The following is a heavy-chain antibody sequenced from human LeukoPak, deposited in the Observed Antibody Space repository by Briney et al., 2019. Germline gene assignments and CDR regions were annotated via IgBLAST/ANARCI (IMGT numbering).Heavy chain of an antibody. V-gene: IGHV4-39*01. Sequence: SETLSLTCIVSGGSIRSSSYYWGWIRQPPGKGLEWIGSIYYSGSTYYNPSLKSRVTKSVDMSKNQFSLKLSSVTAADTAVYYCARQTYASSGYGAFDIWGQGTMVTVSS. CDR2: IYYSGST. CDR3: ARQTYASSGYGAFDI. CDR1: GGSIRSSSYY. D-gene: IGHD3-22*01. J-gene: IGHJ3*02.